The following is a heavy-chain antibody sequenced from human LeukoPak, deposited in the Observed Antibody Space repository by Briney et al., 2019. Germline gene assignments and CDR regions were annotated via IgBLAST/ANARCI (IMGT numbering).Heavy chain of an antibody. V-gene: IGHV3-7*01. CDR2: IKQDGSEK. CDR1: GFTLSSYW. D-gene: IGHD2-15*01. Sequence: GGSLRLSCAASGFTLSSYWMSWVRQAPGKGLEWVANIKQDGSEKYYVDSVKGRFTISRDNAKNSLSLEMNSLRADDTAVYCCARWAFCSGGSCSRFDSWGQGTLVTVSS. J-gene: IGHJ4*02. CDR3: ARWAFCSGGSCSRFDS.